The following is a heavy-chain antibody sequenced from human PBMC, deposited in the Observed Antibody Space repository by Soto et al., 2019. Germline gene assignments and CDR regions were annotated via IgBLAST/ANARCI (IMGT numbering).Heavy chain of an antibody. CDR1: GGSFSGYY. CDR2: INHSGST. J-gene: IGHJ6*02. D-gene: IGHD2-15*01. Sequence: SETLSLTCAVYGGSFSGYYWSWIRQPPGKGLEWIGEINHSGSTNYNPSLKSRVTISVDTSKNQFSLKLSSVTAADTAVYYCARGPREYCSGGSCYYYYGMDVWGQGTTVTVSS. V-gene: IGHV4-34*01. CDR3: ARGPREYCSGGSCYYYYGMDV.